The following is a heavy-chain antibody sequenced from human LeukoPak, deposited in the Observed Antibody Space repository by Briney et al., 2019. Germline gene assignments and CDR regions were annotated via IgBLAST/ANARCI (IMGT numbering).Heavy chain of an antibody. Sequence: GGSLRLSCAASGFTFSSYGMHWVRQAPGKGLEWVAFIRYDGSNKYYADSVKGRFTISRDNSKNTLYLQMNSLRAEDTAVYYYAKDSAYYYDSSGYYDDWGQGTLVTVSS. D-gene: IGHD3-22*01. J-gene: IGHJ4*02. CDR2: IRYDGSNK. V-gene: IGHV3-30*02. CDR3: AKDSAYYYDSSGYYDD. CDR1: GFTFSSYG.